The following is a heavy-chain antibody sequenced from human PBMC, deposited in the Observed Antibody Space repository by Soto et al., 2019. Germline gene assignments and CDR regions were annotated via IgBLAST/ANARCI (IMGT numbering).Heavy chain of an antibody. CDR2: ISYDGSNK. V-gene: IGHV3-30-3*01. CDR3: ARDFIAAAGRPPCFDY. J-gene: IGHJ4*02. Sequence: PGGSLRLSCAASGFTFGSYAMHWVRQAPGKGLEWVAVISYDGSNKYYADSVKGRFTISRDNSKNTLYLQMNSLRAEDTAVYYCARDFIAAAGRPPCFDYWGQGTLVTVSS. D-gene: IGHD6-13*01. CDR1: GFTFGSYA.